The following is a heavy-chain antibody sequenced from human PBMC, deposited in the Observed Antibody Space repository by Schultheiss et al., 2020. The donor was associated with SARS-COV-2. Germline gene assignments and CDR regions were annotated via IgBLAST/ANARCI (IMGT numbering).Heavy chain of an antibody. V-gene: IGHV1-24*01. D-gene: IGHD2-15*01. CDR1: GYSLIEVS. CDR3: VRGYNTNWGRGTDAFDI. J-gene: IGHJ3*02. Sequence: ASVKVSCKVSGYSLIEVSMHWVRQAHGKGLEWMGGFVPRDGETTYAQKFQGRLTVTEDTSTDTAYMELSSLRSEDTAVYYCVRGYNTNWGRGTDAFDIWGQGTMVTVSS. CDR2: FVPRDGET.